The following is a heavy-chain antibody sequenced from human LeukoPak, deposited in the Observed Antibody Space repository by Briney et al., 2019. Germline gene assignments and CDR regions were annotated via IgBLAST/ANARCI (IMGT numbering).Heavy chain of an antibody. CDR1: GYTFTGYY. CDR3: ARVRGGSYGDWAY. D-gene: IGHD4-17*01. V-gene: IGHV1-2*02. Sequence: ASVKVSCKASGYTFTGYYMHWVRQAPGQGLEWMGWINPDSGGTNYAQKFQGRVTMTRDTSISTAYMELSRLRSDDTAVYYCARVRGGSYGDWAYWGQGTLVTVSS. J-gene: IGHJ4*02. CDR2: INPDSGGT.